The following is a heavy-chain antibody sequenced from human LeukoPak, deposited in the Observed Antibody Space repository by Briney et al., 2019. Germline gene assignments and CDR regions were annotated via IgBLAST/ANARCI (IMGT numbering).Heavy chain of an antibody. J-gene: IGHJ4*02. D-gene: IGHD6-19*01. V-gene: IGHV3-74*01. CDR1: GFTFSSYW. Sequence: PGGSLRLSCAATGFTFSSYWMHWVRQAPGKGLVWVSRINSDGSSTSYADSVKGRFTISGDNAKNTLYLQMNSLRAEDTAVYYCARGGLVRSFDYWGQGTLVTVSS. CDR3: ARGGLVRSFDY. CDR2: INSDGSST.